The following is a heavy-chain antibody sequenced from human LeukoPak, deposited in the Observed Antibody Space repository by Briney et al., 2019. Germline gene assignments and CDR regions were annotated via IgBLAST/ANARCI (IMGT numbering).Heavy chain of an antibody. D-gene: IGHD5-12*01. CDR1: GFTFSSYA. J-gene: IGHJ5*02. CDR2: ISGSGGST. Sequence: GGSLRLSCAASGFTFSSYAMSWVRQAPGKGLEWVSAISGSGGSTYYADSVKGRFTISRDNSKNTLYLQMNSLRAEDTAVYYCAAEEVDIVAIIVGSWGQGTLVTVSS. V-gene: IGHV3-23*01. CDR3: AAEEVDIVAIIVGS.